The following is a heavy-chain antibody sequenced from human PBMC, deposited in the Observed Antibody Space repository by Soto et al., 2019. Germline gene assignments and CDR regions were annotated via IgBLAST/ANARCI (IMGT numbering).Heavy chain of an antibody. J-gene: IGHJ4*02. CDR3: ALGIDY. Sequence: QVQLVESGGGVVQPGRSLRLSCAASGFTFSSYGMHWVRQAPGKGLESVAVISYDGSNKYYADSVKGRFTISRDNSKNTLYLQMNSLRAEDTAVYYCALGIDYWGQGTLVTVSS. CDR1: GFTFSSYG. D-gene: IGHD1-26*01. CDR2: ISYDGSNK. V-gene: IGHV3-30*03.